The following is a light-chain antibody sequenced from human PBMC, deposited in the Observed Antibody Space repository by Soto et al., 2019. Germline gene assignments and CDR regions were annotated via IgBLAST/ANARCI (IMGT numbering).Light chain of an antibody. J-gene: IGLJ1*01. V-gene: IGLV2-14*01. CDR3: SSYRTGGPFV. Sequence: QSALAQPASVSGSPGQSIAISCTGTSSDVGGYNYVSWYQQFPGKAPKLLISEVSNRPSGVSHRFSGSKSGNTASLTISGLQAEDEADYYCSSYRTGGPFVFGTGTKLTVL. CDR2: EVS. CDR1: SSDVGGYNY.